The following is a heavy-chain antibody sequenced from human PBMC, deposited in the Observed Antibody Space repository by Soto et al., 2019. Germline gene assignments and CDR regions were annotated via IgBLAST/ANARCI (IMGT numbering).Heavy chain of an antibody. CDR2: INSNSGAT. D-gene: IGHD3-10*01. CDR1: GYTFTGYY. CDR3: AIAGASRVRGFMDV. J-gene: IGHJ6*02. V-gene: IGHV1-2*04. Sequence: QVQLVQSGAEVKRPGASLKVSCKASGYTFTGYYIHWVRQAPGQGLEWMGSINSNSGATNSAQRFQGWVTMTRDTSISTAYMELSRLTSDDTAVYYCAIAGASRVRGFMDVWGQGTTVTVSS.